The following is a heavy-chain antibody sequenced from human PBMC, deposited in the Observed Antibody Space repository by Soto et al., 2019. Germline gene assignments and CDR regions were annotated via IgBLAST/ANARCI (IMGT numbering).Heavy chain of an antibody. CDR1: GYTFTGYY. CDR2: INTNSGGT. V-gene: IGHV1-2*04. Sequence: QVQLVQSGAAVKKPGASVKVSCKASGYTFTGYYMHWLRQDPGQGLEWMGWINTNSGGTNYEQKFQGWVTMTRDTSISTAYMELSRLGSDDTALYYCARESPLGYCSCGSCYSLAFAYCVQGTLVTVSS. J-gene: IGHJ4*02. CDR3: ARESPLGYCSCGSCYSLAFAY. D-gene: IGHD2-15*01.